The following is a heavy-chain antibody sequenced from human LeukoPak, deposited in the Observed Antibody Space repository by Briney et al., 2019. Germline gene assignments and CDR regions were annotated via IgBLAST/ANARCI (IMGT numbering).Heavy chain of an antibody. CDR1: GGSISPYY. CDR2: IYYSGST. V-gene: IGHV4-59*08. CDR3: ARGTLGDTWGVGY. J-gene: IGHJ4*02. Sequence: SETLSLTCTVSGGSISPYYWSWIRQPPGKGLEWIGYIYYSGSTNYNPSLKSRVTISVDTSKNQFSLKLNSVTAADTAVYCCARGTLGDTWGVGYWGQATLVTVSS. D-gene: IGHD1-26*01.